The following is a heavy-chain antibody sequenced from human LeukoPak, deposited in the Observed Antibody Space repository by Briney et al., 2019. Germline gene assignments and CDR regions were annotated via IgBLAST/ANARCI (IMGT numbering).Heavy chain of an antibody. Sequence: GGSLRLSCAASGFTFSSYSMNWVRQAPGKGLEWVSSVSSRRSYIYYADSVKGRFTISRDNAKNSLYLQMNSLRAEDTAVYYCARAGGEYNWNYIDYWGQGTLVTVSS. CDR3: ARAGGEYNWNYIDY. J-gene: IGHJ4*02. V-gene: IGHV3-21*01. CDR2: VSSRRSYI. CDR1: GFTFSSYS. D-gene: IGHD1-20*01.